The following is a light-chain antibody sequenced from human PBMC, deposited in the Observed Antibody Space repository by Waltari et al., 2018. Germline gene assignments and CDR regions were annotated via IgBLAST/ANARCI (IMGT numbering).Light chain of an antibody. CDR3: QQTYTTPWT. J-gene: IGKJ1*01. CDR1: QTVSKF. Sequence: DIQMTQSPSSLSASVGDRVSITCRSSQTVSKFLNWYKQKPGEAPKLLIYAASTLQSGVPSRLRGAGSATDFTLIISSLQPADFATYFCQQTYTTPWTFGQGTRVDI. V-gene: IGKV1-39*01. CDR2: AAS.